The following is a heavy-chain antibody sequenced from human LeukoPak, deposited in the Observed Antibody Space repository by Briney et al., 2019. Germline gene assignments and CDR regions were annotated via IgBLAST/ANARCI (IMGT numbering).Heavy chain of an antibody. CDR2: IYYSGST. V-gene: IGHV4-61*05. J-gene: IGHJ1*01. Sequence: SETLSLTCTVSGGSISSSSYYWGWIRQPPGKGLEWIGYIYYSGSTNYNPSLKSRVTISVDTSKNQFSLKLSSVTAADTAVYYCARPTPRPEYFQHWGQGTLVTVSS. CDR3: ARPTPRPEYFQH. CDR1: GGSISSSSYY.